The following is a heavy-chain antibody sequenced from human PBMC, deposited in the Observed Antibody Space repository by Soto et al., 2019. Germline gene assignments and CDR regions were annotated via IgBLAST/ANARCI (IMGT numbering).Heavy chain of an antibody. Sequence: PVGSLRLSCAASGFTFSSYSMNWVRQAPGKGLEWVSSISSSSSYIYYADSVKGRFTISRDNAKNSLYLQMNSLRAEDTAVYYCARDTYYGSGSYYYGMDVWGQGTTVTVSS. CDR3: ARDTYYGSGSYYYGMDV. CDR1: GFTFSSYS. D-gene: IGHD3-10*01. V-gene: IGHV3-21*01. J-gene: IGHJ6*02. CDR2: ISSSSSYI.